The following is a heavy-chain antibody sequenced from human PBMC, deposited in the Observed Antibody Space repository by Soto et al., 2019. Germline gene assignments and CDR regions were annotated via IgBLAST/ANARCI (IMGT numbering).Heavy chain of an antibody. V-gene: IGHV3-66*01. CDR3: VTGSGRTPYYFDY. CDR1: GFTVSSNY. Sequence: HPGVSLRLSCAASGFTVSSNYMSWVRQAPGKLLEWVSVIYSGGSTYYADSVKGRFSISRDYSKNTLYLQMNSLRAENTAVYYCVTGSGRTPYYFDYWGQGTLVTVSS. J-gene: IGHJ4*02. CDR2: IYSGGST. D-gene: IGHD3-10*01.